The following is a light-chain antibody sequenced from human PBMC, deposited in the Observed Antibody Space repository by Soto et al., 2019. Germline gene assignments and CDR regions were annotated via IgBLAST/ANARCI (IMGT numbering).Light chain of an antibody. Sequence: DIQMTQSPSSLSASVGDRVTITCQASQDIAKYLNWYQQKPGNAPKLLIYDASELHAGVPSRFSGSGSGTDFTFTISSVKPEDCAAAYCQQYDDLLSFGGGTKVEIK. CDR3: QQYDDLLS. CDR2: DAS. V-gene: IGKV1-33*01. J-gene: IGKJ4*01. CDR1: QDIAKY.